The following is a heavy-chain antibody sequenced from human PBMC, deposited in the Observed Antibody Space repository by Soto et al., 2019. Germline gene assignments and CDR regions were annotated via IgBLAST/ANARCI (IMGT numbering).Heavy chain of an antibody. CDR3: ARDRGSRLPTLFPFRIWFDP. Sequence: QVQLVQSGAEVKKPGASVKVSCKASGYTFTSYGISWVRQAPGQGLEWMGWISAYNGNTNYAQKLQGRVTMTTDTSTSTAYMELRSLRSDDTAVYYCARDRGSRLPTLFPFRIWFDPWGQGTLVTVSS. J-gene: IGHJ5*02. V-gene: IGHV1-18*01. D-gene: IGHD3-10*01. CDR1: GYTFTSYG. CDR2: ISAYNGNT.